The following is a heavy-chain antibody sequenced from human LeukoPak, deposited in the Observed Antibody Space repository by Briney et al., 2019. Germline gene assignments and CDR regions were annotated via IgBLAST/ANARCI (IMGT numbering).Heavy chain of an antibody. V-gene: IGHV3-48*03. D-gene: IGHD5-24*01. CDR2: ISSSGSTI. J-gene: IGHJ4*02. Sequence: PGGSLRLSCAASGFTFSSYEMNWVRQAPGKGLEWVSYISSSGSTIYYADSVKGRFTISRDNAKNSLYLQMNSLRAEDTAVYYCARFAKMASFDYWGQGTLATVSS. CDR3: ARFAKMASFDY. CDR1: GFTFSSYE.